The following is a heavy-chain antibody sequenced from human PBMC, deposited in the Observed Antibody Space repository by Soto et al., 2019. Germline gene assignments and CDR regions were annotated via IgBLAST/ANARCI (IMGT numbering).Heavy chain of an antibody. J-gene: IGHJ4*02. CDR1: GYTFTGYY. V-gene: IGHV1-2*04. CDR3: ARGIYYDSSGYYFGELFYFDY. CDR2: INPNSGGT. D-gene: IGHD3-22*01. Sequence: ASVKVSCKASGYTFTGYYMHWVRPAPGQRLEWMGWINPNSGGTNYAQKFQGWVTMTRDTSIGTAYMELSRLRSDDTAVYYCARGIYYDSSGYYFGELFYFDYWGKGTLVTVST.